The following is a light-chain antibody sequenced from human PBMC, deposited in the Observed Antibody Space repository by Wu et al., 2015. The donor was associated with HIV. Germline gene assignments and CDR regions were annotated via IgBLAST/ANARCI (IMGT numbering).Light chain of an antibody. J-gene: IGKJ5*01. Sequence: AIQLTQSPSSLSASVGDRVTITCRASQGISSALAWYQQKSGKAPKLLIYDASSLESGVPSRFSGSGFGTDFTLTISSLQAEDFATYYCQQFNSYPITFGQGTRLEIK. CDR2: DAS. CDR1: QGISSA. CDR3: QQFNSYPIT. V-gene: IGKV1-13*02.